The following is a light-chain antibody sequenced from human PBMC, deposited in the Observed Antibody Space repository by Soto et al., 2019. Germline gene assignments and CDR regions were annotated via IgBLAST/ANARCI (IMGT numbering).Light chain of an antibody. CDR3: QQRSNWPIT. V-gene: IGKV3-11*01. CDR2: DAS. Sequence: IVLTQSPATLSLSPGERATLSCRASQSVSSYLAWYQQKPGQAPRLLIYDASNRAPGISARFSGSGSGTDFTLTISSLEPEDFAIYYCQQRSNWPITFCQGTRLEI. J-gene: IGKJ5*01. CDR1: QSVSSY.